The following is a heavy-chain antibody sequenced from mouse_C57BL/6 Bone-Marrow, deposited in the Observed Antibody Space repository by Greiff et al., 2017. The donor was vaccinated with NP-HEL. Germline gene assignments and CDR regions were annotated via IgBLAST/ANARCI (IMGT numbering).Heavy chain of an antibody. Sequence: EVKLMESGGDLVKPGGSLKLSCAASGFTFSSYGMSWVRQTPDKRLEWVATISSGGSYTYYPDSVKGRFTISRDNAKNTLDLQMSSLKSEDTAMYYCASHYDYDVAWFAYWGQGTLVTVSA. J-gene: IGHJ3*01. V-gene: IGHV5-6*01. CDR1: GFTFSSYG. CDR3: ASHYDYDVAWFAY. D-gene: IGHD2-4*01. CDR2: ISSGGSYT.